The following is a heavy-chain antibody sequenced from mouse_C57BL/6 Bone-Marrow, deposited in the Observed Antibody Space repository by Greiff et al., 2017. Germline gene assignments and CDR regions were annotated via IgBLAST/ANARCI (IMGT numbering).Heavy chain of an antibody. V-gene: IGHV1-59*01. D-gene: IGHD1-1*01. CDR3: ARAVITSFAY. J-gene: IGHJ3*01. Sequence: VQLQQPGAELVRPGTSVKLSCKASGYTFTSYWMPWVKQRPGQGLEWIGVIDPSDSYTNYNQKFKGKATLTVDTSSSTAYMRLSSLTSEDSAVYYCARAVITSFAYWGQGALVTVSA. CDR1: GYTFTSYW. CDR2: IDPSDSYT.